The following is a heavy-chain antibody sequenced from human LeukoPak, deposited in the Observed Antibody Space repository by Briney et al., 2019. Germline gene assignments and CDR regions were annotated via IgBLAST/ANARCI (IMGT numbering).Heavy chain of an antibody. D-gene: IGHD1-26*01. CDR3: AKESRERPPFNVDY. J-gene: IGHJ4*02. Sequence: PGGSLRLSCAASGFKFSDHYIDWVRQAPGKGLEWVGRSRNKASSYTTEYAASVEGRFTISRDVSESSLYLQMNSLRAEDTAVYYCAKESRERPPFNVDYWGQGTLVTVSS. V-gene: IGHV3-72*01. CDR2: SRNKASSYTT. CDR1: GFKFSDHY.